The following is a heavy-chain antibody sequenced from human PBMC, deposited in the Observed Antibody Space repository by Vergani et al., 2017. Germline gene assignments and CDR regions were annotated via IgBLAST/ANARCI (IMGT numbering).Heavy chain of an antibody. CDR2: INHSGST. CDR1: GGSFSGYY. D-gene: IGHD6-19*01. Sequence: QVQLQQWGAGLLKPSETLSLTCAVYGGSFSGYYWSWIRQPPGKGREWSGEINHSGSTNYNPTLKSRVTISVDTSKTQFSLNLTSVTAADTAVYYCARGGVGRPVAGRLRYFDYWGQGTLVTVSS. CDR3: ARGGVGRPVAGRLRYFDY. J-gene: IGHJ4*02. V-gene: IGHV4-34*01.